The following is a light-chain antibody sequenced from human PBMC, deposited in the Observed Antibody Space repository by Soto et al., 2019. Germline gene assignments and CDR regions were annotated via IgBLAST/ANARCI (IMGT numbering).Light chain of an antibody. Sequence: SEMYQYRLSLSASVGDSLTIACRASQYISTYLHWYQQKPRKAPKLLISVASNLQSAVPSRFSFCGSGTDFTLTISSRQPGYIATYYLQESYIAPIGRGTKLEIK. CDR1: QYISTY. J-gene: IGKJ4*01. CDR2: VAS. V-gene: IGKV1-39*01. CDR3: QESYIAP.